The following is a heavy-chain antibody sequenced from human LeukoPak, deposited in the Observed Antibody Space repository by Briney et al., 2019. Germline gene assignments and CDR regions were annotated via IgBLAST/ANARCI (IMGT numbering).Heavy chain of an antibody. V-gene: IGHV4-38-2*02. J-gene: IGHJ5*02. CDR2: IYHSGST. Sequence: PSETLSLTCTVSGYSISSGYYWGWIRQPPRKGLEWIGSIYHSGSTYYNPSLKSRVTISVDTSKNQFSLKLSSVTAADTAVYYCARDCSSTSCRRGWFDPWGQGTLVTVSS. D-gene: IGHD2-2*01. CDR3: ARDCSSTSCRRGWFDP. CDR1: GYSISSGYY.